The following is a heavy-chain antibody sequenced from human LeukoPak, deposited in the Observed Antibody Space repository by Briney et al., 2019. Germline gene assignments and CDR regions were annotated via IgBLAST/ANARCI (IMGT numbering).Heavy chain of an antibody. Sequence: SETLSLTCAVYGGSLSGYYWSWIRQPPGKGLEWIGEINHSGSTNYNPSLKSRVSISIDTSRNQFSLRLNSVTAADTAVYFCARDRAPSLGRLFDYWGQGILVTVSS. D-gene: IGHD5-12*01. V-gene: IGHV4-34*01. CDR3: ARDRAPSLGRLFDY. CDR1: GGSLSGYY. CDR2: INHSGST. J-gene: IGHJ4*02.